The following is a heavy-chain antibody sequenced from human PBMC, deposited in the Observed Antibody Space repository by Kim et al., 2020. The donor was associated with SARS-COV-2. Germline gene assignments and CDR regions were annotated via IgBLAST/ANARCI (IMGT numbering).Heavy chain of an antibody. J-gene: IGHJ6*02. CDR1: GYTFTSYG. V-gene: IGHV1-18*01. CDR3: ARDREGYDPLEVCGMDV. Sequence: ASVKVSCKASGYTFTSYGISWVRQAPGQGLEWMGWISAYNGNTNYAQKLQGRVTMTTDTSTSTAYMELRSLRSDDTAVYYCARDREGYDPLEVCGMDVWGQGTTVTVSS. CDR2: ISAYNGNT. D-gene: IGHD5-12*01.